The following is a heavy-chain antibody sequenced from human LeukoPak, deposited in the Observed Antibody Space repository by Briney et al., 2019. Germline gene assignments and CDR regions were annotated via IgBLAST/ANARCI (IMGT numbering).Heavy chain of an antibody. D-gene: IGHD2-8*02. CDR1: GFTFSSYG. J-gene: IGHJ3*01. V-gene: IGHV3-30*02. CDR2: IRYDGSNK. Sequence: PGGSLRLSCAASGFTFSSYGMHWVRQAPGKGLEWVAFIRYDGSNKYYADSVKGRFTISRDNSKNTVYLQMNSLRVEDTAVYCCAKEIYCTATTCQGNDAFDLWGQGTRVTVSS. CDR3: AKEIYCTATTCQGNDAFDL.